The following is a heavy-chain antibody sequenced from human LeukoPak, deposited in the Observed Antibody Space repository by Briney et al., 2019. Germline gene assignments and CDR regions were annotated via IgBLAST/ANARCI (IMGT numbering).Heavy chain of an antibody. CDR1: GFTFSNYW. CDR2: IKQDGSEK. D-gene: IGHD3-16*01. J-gene: IGHJ4*02. V-gene: IGHV3-7*01. Sequence: GGSLRLSCAASGFTFSNYWMSWVRQAPGKGLEWVANIKQDGSEKYYVDSVKGRFTISRDNAKNSVYLQMNSLRGEDTAVYYCARGGGAGSFDNWGQGTLVTVSS. CDR3: ARGGGAGSFDN.